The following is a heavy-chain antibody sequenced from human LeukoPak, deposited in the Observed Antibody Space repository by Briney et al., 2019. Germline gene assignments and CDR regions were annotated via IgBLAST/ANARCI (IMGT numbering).Heavy chain of an antibody. CDR2: ISSSGSTI. D-gene: IGHD3-22*01. Sequence: GGSLRLSCAASGFTFSDYYMSWIRQAPGKGLEWVSYISSSGSTIYYADSVKGRFTISRDNAKNSLYLQMNSLRAEDTAVYYCARGRNIPFRITMIEGLDYWGQGTLVTVSS. J-gene: IGHJ4*02. CDR3: ARGRNIPFRITMIEGLDY. V-gene: IGHV3-11*01. CDR1: GFTFSDYY.